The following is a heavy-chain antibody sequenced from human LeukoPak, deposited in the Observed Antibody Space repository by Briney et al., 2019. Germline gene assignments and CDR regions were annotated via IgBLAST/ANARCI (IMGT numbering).Heavy chain of an antibody. V-gene: IGHV3-20*04. CDR3: ARDRFDDSSGYYYHYYYYMDV. CDR2: INWNGGST. J-gene: IGHJ6*03. D-gene: IGHD3-22*01. Sequence: GGSLRLSCAASGFTFDDYGMSWVRQAPGKGLEWVSGINWNGGSTGYADSVKGRFTISRDISKNTLYLQMNSLRAEDTAVYYCARDRFDDSSGYYYHYYYYMDVWGKGTTVTVSS. CDR1: GFTFDDYG.